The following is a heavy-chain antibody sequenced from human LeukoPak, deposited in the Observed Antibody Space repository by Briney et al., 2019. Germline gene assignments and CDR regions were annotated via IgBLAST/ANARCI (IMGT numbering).Heavy chain of an antibody. CDR2: IIPIFGTA. Sequence: SVKVSCKASGGTFSSYAISWVRQAPGQGLEWVGGIIPIFGTANYAQKFQGRVTITTDESTSTDYMEMSTLRSEDTGVYYCARSRHFGLWFGDLGGYFDYWGQGTLVTVSS. CDR3: ARSRHFGLWFGDLGGYFDY. V-gene: IGHV1-69*05. CDR1: GGTFSSYA. D-gene: IGHD3-10*01. J-gene: IGHJ4*02.